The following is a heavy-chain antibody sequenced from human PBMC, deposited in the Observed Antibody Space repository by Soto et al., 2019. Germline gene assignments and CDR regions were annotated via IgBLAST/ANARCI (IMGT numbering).Heavy chain of an antibody. CDR2: ISAYNGNT. CDR1: GYTFTSYG. Sequence: GASVKVSCKASGYTFTSYGISWVRQAPGQGLEWMGWISAYNGNTSYAQKLQGRVTMTTDTSTSTAYMELRSLRSDDTAVYYCARVPSSSWYVDYYYYYGMDVWGQGTTVTVSS. J-gene: IGHJ6*02. V-gene: IGHV1-18*01. CDR3: ARVPSSSWYVDYYYYYGMDV. D-gene: IGHD6-13*01.